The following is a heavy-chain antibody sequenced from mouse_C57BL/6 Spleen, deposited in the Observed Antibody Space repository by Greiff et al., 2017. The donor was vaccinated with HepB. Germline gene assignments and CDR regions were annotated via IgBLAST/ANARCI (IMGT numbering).Heavy chain of an antibody. CDR2: IHPNSGST. V-gene: IGHV1-64*01. CDR3: AREDGYYSYFDY. D-gene: IGHD2-3*01. CDR1: GYTFTSYW. J-gene: IGHJ2*01. Sequence: QVQLQQPGAELVKPGASVKLSCKASGYTFTSYWMHWVKQRPGQGLEWIGMIHPNSGSTNYNEKFKSKATLTVDKSSSTAYMQLSSLTSEDSAVYYCAREDGYYSYFDYWGQGTTLTVSS.